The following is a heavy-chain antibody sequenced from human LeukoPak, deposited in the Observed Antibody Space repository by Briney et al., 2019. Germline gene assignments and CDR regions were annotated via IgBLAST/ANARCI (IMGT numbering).Heavy chain of an antibody. CDR1: GFTFSSYE. D-gene: IGHD5-12*01. J-gene: IGHJ4*02. V-gene: IGHV3-48*03. Sequence: GGSLRLSCAASGFTFSSYEMNWVRQAPGKGLEWVSYISSSGSTIYYADSVKGRFTISRDNAKNSLYLQMNSLRAEDTAVHYCARTLSDIVATWFDYWGQETLVTVSS. CDR3: ARTLSDIVATWFDY. CDR2: ISSSGSTI.